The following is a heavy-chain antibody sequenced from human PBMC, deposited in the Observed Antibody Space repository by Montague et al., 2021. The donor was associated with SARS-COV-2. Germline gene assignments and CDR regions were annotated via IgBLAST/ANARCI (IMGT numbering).Heavy chain of an antibody. J-gene: IGHJ6*02. CDR2: INHSGSI. Sequence: SETLSLTCAVYGGSFSGYYWSWIRQTPGKGLEWIGEINHSGSINYNPSLKSRVTISVDTSKNQFSLKLSSVTAADTAVYYCARCYTVTSFFYYYYGMDVWGPGTTVTVSS. D-gene: IGHD4-17*01. CDR3: ARCYTVTSFFYYYYGMDV. V-gene: IGHV4-34*01. CDR1: GGSFSGYY.